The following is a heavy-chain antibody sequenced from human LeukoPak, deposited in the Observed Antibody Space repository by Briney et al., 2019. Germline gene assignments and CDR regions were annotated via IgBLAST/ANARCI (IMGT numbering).Heavy chain of an antibody. V-gene: IGHV4-4*07. J-gene: IGHJ4*02. D-gene: IGHD6-19*01. CDR3: ARAASYSSGWFLYFDY. CDR2: IYTSGST. Sequence: SETLSLTCTVSGGSISSYYWSWIRQPAGKGLEWIGRIYTSGSTSYNPSLKSRVTMSVDTSKNQFSLKLSSVTAADTAVYYCARAASYSSGWFLYFDYGGQGTLVTVPS. CDR1: GGSISSYY.